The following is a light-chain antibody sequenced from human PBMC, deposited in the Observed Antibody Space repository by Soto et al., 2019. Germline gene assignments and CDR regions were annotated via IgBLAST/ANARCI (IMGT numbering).Light chain of an antibody. CDR1: QSVSSSF. CDR2: GAS. V-gene: IGKV3-20*01. Sequence: DIVLTQSPASLSLPPGERATLSCRASQSVSSSFHAWYQQKPGHAPRLRIYGASRRATGIADRFTGSGSGTDFTLTISRLEPEDFAVYYCQQYDSSLTFGLGTKVEIK. J-gene: IGKJ1*01. CDR3: QQYDSSLT.